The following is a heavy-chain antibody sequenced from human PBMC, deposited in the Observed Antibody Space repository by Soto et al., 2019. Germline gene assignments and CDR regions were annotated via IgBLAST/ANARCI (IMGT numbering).Heavy chain of an antibody. CDR1: GGTFSSYA. J-gene: IGHJ5*02. CDR3: ARKGGLRVAKNWFDP. D-gene: IGHD4-17*01. CDR2: IIPIFGTA. V-gene: IGHV1-69*13. Sequence: GASVKVSCKASGGTFSSYAISWVRQAPGQGLEWMGGIIPIFGTANYAQKFQGRVTITADESTSTAYMELSSLRSEDTAVYYCARKGGLRVAKNWFDPWGQGTLVTVSS.